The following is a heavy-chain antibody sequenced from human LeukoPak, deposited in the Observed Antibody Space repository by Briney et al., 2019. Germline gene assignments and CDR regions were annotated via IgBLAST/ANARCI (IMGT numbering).Heavy chain of an antibody. CDR2: IYYSGST. CDR1: GGSISSSSYY. J-gene: IGHJ4*02. D-gene: IGHD3-3*01. CDR3: ARQGGSHYDFWSRPILYYFDY. Sequence: SETLSLTCTVSGGSISSSSYYWGWIRQPPGKGLEWIGSIYYSGSTYYNPSLKSRVTISVDTSKNQFSLKLSSVTAADTAVYYCARQGGSHYDFWSRPILYYFDYWGQGTLVTVSS. V-gene: IGHV4-39*01.